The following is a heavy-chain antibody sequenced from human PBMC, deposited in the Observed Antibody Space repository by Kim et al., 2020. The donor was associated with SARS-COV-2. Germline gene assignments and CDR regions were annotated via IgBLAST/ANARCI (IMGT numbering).Heavy chain of an antibody. Sequence: YAQKFQGRVTITADKSTNTAYMELSSLRSEDTAVYYCARYSYHYYYGMDVWGQGTTVTVSS. V-gene: IGHV1-69*02. CDR3: ARYSYHYYYGMDV. J-gene: IGHJ6*02. D-gene: IGHD5-18*01.